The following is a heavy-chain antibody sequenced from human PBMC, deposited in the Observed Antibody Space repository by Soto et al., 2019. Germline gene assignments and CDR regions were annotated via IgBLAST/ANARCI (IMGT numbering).Heavy chain of an antibody. CDR3: ASRTGPGGNNECDT. J-gene: IGHJ3*02. D-gene: IGHD3-9*01. Sequence: ESLKISCKRSGYSSTSYWIGWVRPLPGKDLEWMGTIYPGDSNTRYSPSFQGQVTTSADKSISTAYLQWSGLKASDTATYYFASRTGPGGNNECDTWGQGTMVTVSS. CDR1: GYSSTSYW. V-gene: IGHV5-51*01. CDR2: IYPGDSNT.